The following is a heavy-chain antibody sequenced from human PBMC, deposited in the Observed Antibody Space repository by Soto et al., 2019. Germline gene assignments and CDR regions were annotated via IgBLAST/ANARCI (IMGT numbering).Heavy chain of an antibody. Sequence: QVQLVQSGAEVKKPGSSVKVSCKASGGTFSSYTISWVRQAPGQGLEWMGRIIPILGIANYAQKFQGRVTITADKSTSTAYMELSSLRAEDTAVYYCATVPPADYYYGMDVWGQGTTVTVSS. V-gene: IGHV1-69*02. CDR3: ATVPPADYYYGMDV. J-gene: IGHJ6*02. CDR1: GGTFSSYT. CDR2: IIPILGIA.